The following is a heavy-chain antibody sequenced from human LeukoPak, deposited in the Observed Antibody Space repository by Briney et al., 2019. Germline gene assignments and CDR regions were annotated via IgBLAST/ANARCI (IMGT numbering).Heavy chain of an antibody. CDR3: ARLVSSIAAPRVFDC. CDR2: IYYSGST. D-gene: IGHD6-6*01. J-gene: IGHJ4*02. CDR1: GGSISSSSYY. V-gene: IGHV4-39*01. Sequence: SETLSLTCTVSGGSISSSSYYWGWIRQPPGKGLEWIGSIYYSGSTYYNPSLKSRVTISVDTSKNQFSLKLSSVTAADTAVYYCARLVSSIAAPRVFDCWGQGTLVTVSS.